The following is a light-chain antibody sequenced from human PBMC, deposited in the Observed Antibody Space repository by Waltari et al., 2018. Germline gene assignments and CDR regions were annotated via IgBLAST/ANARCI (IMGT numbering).Light chain of an antibody. Sequence: QSALTQPPSASGSPGQSVTISCTGTSSDVGGYDYVSWYQRHPGKAPKRIIHEVNKRPSGVPYRFSGSKSGNTASLTVSGLQADDEADYYCASYAGSKNPYVFGTGTKVTVL. CDR3: ASYAGSKNPYV. CDR2: EVN. J-gene: IGLJ1*01. CDR1: SSDVGGYDY. V-gene: IGLV2-8*01.